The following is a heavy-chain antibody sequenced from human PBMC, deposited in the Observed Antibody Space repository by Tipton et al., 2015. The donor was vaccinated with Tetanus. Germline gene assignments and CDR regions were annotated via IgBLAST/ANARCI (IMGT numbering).Heavy chain of an antibody. CDR1: GYTFTGYY. J-gene: IGHJ4*02. Sequence: QLEQSGAEVKKPGASVKVSCKASGYTFTGYYMHWVRQAPGQGLEWMGWINPNSGGTNYAQKFQGRVTMTRDTSISTAYMELSRLRSEDPAGYYCARAGFAEALEYGSSSGKFDYWGQGTLVAVSS. D-gene: IGHD6-6*01. CDR2: INPNSGGT. CDR3: ARAGFAEALEYGSSSGKFDY. V-gene: IGHV1-2*02.